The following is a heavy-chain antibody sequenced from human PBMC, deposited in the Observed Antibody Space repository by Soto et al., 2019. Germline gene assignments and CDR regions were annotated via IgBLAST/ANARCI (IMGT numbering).Heavy chain of an antibody. J-gene: IGHJ5*02. CDR2: ISAYNGNT. V-gene: IGHV1-18*01. CDR3: ARSPPSALYGDYELNWFDP. D-gene: IGHD4-17*01. Sequence: EASVKVSCKASGYTFTSYGISWVRQAPGQGLEWMGWISAYNGNTNYAQKLQGRVTMTTDTSTSTAYMELRSLRSDDTAVYYCARSPPSALYGDYELNWFDPWGQGTLVTRLL. CDR1: GYTFTSYG.